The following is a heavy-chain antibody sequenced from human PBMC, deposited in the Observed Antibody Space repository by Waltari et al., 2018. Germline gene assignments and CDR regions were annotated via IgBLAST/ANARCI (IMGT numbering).Heavy chain of an antibody. CDR1: GYTLSNSY. V-gene: IGHV1-69-2*01. CDR3: ATALGDSISASRPFEI. D-gene: IGHD3-3*02. J-gene: IGHJ3*02. CDR2: VDPEDGQT. Sequence: EVRLLQSGAEVKKPGTTLKISCRLSGYTLSNSYIHWIQQAPGKGLQWMGLVDPEDGQTIYAEALQGRISMTADSSTETVYMELTSLTSDDSAVYYCATALGDSISASRPFEIWGQGTVITVSS.